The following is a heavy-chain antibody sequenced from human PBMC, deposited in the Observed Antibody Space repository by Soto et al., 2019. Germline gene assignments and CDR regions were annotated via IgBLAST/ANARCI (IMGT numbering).Heavy chain of an antibody. CDR3: ARVTIFGVVIIPGYLDYFDY. Sequence: GASVKVSCKASGYTYTSYGISWVRQAPGQGLEWMGWISAYNGNTNYAQKLQGRVTMTTDTSTSTAYMELRSLRSDDTAVYYCARVTIFGVVIIPGYLDYFDYWGQGTLVTVSS. V-gene: IGHV1-18*01. CDR2: ISAYNGNT. CDR1: GYTYTSYG. D-gene: IGHD3-3*01. J-gene: IGHJ4*02.